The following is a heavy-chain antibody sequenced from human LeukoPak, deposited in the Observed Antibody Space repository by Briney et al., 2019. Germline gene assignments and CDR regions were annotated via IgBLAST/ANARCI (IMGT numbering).Heavy chain of an antibody. V-gene: IGHV3-48*01. CDR1: GFTFSSYS. Sequence: GGSLRLSCAASGFTFSSYSMNWVRQAPGKGLEWVSYISSSSSTIYYADSVKGRFTISRDNVKNSLYLQMNSLRAEDTAVYYCARDYYDSSGYDYFDYWGQGTLVTVSS. CDR3: ARDYYDSSGYDYFDY. CDR2: ISSSSSTI. D-gene: IGHD3-22*01. J-gene: IGHJ4*02.